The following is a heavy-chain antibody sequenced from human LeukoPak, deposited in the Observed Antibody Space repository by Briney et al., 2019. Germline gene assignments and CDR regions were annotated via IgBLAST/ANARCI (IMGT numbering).Heavy chain of an antibody. CDR1: GYTFTGYY. CDR2: INPNSGGT. J-gene: IGHJ1*01. CDR3: ARMLDWNYLPSNGYFQH. Sequence: VASVKVSCKASGYTFTGYYMHWVRQAPGQGLEWMGWINPNSGGTNYAQKFQGRVTMTRDTSISTAYMELSRLRSDDTAVYYCARMLDWNYLPSNGYFQHWGQGTLVTVSS. D-gene: IGHD1-7*01. V-gene: IGHV1-2*02.